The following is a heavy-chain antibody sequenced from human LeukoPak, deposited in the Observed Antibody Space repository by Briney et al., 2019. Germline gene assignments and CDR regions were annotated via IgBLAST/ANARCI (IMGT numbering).Heavy chain of an antibody. D-gene: IGHD3-9*01. J-gene: IGHJ3*02. CDR3: ARVPPRFYDILTGYYRGALDI. CDR1: GGSISSYY. Sequence: SETLSLTCTVSGGSISSYYWSWIRQPPGKGLEWIGYIYYSGSTNYNPSLKSRVTISVDTSKNQFSLKLSSVTAADTAVYYCARVPPRFYDILTGYYRGALDIWGQGTMVTVSS. CDR2: IYYSGST. V-gene: IGHV4-59*01.